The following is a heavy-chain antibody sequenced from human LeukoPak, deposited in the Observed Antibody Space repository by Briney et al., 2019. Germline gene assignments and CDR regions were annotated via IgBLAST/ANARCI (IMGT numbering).Heavy chain of an antibody. Sequence: SETLSLTCTVSGASITTYYWSWIRQPPGKGLEWIGQIHSSGSANYNPSLKSRVAMSLDASKYQFSLKVSSVTAADTAIYYCARDILDVGATHYFDYWGQGSLLTVSS. J-gene: IGHJ4*02. CDR3: ARDILDVGATHYFDY. V-gene: IGHV4-59*01. CDR1: GASITTYY. CDR2: IHSSGSA. D-gene: IGHD1-26*01.